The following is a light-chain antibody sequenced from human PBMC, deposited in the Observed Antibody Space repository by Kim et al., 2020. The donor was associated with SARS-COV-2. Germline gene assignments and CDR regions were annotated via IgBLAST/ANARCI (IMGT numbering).Light chain of an antibody. CDR1: QDISNY. J-gene: IGKJ1*01. CDR2: DAS. Sequence: AVGDRVTITCQASQDISNYLNWYQQKPGKAPKLLIYDASNLETGVPSRFSGSGSGTDFTFTISSLQPEDIATYYCQQYDNLPTWTFGQGTKVDIK. V-gene: IGKV1-33*01. CDR3: QQYDNLPTWT.